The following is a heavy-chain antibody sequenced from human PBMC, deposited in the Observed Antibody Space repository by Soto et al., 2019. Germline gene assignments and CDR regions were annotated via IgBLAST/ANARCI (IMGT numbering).Heavy chain of an antibody. Sequence: ASVKVSCKASGFTFTSSAFQWVRQARGQRLEWIGWIAVGSGYTNYAQRFQDRVTLTRDMSTATTYMELSRLTSEDTAVYYWASGRALYLTGPPFDPWGQGTLVTVSS. J-gene: IGHJ5*02. V-gene: IGHV1-58*01. CDR3: ASGRALYLTGPPFDP. CDR1: GFTFTSSA. D-gene: IGHD3-9*01. CDR2: IAVGSGYT.